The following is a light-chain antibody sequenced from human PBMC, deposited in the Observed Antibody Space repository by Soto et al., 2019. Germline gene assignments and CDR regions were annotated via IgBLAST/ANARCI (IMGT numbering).Light chain of an antibody. CDR1: SSDIGTYDY. Sequence: QSVLTQPPSASGSLGQSVTISCTGTSSDIGTYDYVSRYQQHPGRAPKLIIFEVSKRPLGVPDRFSGSKSGNTASLIVSGLQPDDEAEYHCTSYTGDDFTVVFGTGTKVTVL. V-gene: IGLV2-8*01. CDR3: TSYTGDDFTVV. CDR2: EVS. J-gene: IGLJ1*01.